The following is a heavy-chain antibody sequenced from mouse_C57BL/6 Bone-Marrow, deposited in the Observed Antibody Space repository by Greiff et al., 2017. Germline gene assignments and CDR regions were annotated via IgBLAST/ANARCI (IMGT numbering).Heavy chain of an antibody. D-gene: IGHD2-3*01. J-gene: IGHJ4*01. CDR1: GYTFTSYW. CDR3: ARMGWLLRRGAMDY. CDR2: IDPSDSYT. V-gene: IGHV1-59*01. Sequence: QVQLQQPGAELVRPGTSVKLSCKASGYTFTSYWMHWVKQRPGQGLEWIGVIDPSDSYTKYNQKFKGQATLTVDTSSSTAYLQLSSLTSEDSAVYYCARMGWLLRRGAMDYWGQGTSVTVSS.